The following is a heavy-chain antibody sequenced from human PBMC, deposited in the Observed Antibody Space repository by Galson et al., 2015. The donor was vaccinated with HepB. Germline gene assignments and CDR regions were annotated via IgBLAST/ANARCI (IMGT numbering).Heavy chain of an antibody. V-gene: IGHV3-23*01. D-gene: IGHD3-10*01. Sequence: SLRLSCAASGFTFSSYAMSWVRQAPGKGLEWVSAISGSGGTTYYADSVKGRFTISRDNSKNTLYLQMNSLRAEDTALYYCAKDQWFRVTRGYAFDIWGQGTMVTVSS. CDR1: GFTFSSYA. CDR2: ISGSGGTT. CDR3: AKDQWFRVTRGYAFDI. J-gene: IGHJ3*02.